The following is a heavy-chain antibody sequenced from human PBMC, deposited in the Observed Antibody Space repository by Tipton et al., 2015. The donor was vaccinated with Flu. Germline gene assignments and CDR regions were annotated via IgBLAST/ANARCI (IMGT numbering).Heavy chain of an antibody. CDR2: IIQSGNA. Sequence: LRLSCTVSGGSISSSSYYWGWIRQSPGTGLQWIATIIQSGNAYYNPSLRSRVTISVDTTKNLFSLNLSSVTATDTAVYYCARALNSGREYTFDIWGRGTVVTVSS. J-gene: IGHJ3*02. D-gene: IGHD1-26*01. V-gene: IGHV4-39*07. CDR1: GGSISSSSYY. CDR3: ARALNSGREYTFDI.